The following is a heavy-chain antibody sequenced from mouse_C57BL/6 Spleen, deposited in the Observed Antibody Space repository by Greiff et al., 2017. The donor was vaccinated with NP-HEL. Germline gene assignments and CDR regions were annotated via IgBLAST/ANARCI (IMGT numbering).Heavy chain of an antibody. CDR1: GYSITSGYY. V-gene: IGHV3-6*01. D-gene: IGHD4-1*01. CDR2: ISYDGSN. CDR3: ARVASGRYFDV. J-gene: IGHJ1*03. Sequence: EVKLQESGPGLVKPSQSLSLTCSVTGYSITSGYYWNWIRQFPGNKLEWMGYISYDGSNNYNPYLKNRISRSRDTSKNQFFLKLNSVTTEDTAAYYCARVASGRYFDVWGTGTTVTVSS.